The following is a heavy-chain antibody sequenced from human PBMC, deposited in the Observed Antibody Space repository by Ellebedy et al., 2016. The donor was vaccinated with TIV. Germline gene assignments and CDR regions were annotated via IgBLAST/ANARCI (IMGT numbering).Heavy chain of an antibody. Sequence: ASVKVSXXASPYTFASNFMHWVRQAPGQGLEWMGVINTGGGGTSYAQEFRGRVTVARDTSTSTVYMELSSLRSEDTAIYFCASEGYCSGATCSGGFDMWGQGTMVAVSS. J-gene: IGHJ3*02. CDR2: INTGGGGT. V-gene: IGHV1-46*01. D-gene: IGHD2-2*01. CDR3: ASEGYCSGATCSGGFDM. CDR1: PYTFASNF.